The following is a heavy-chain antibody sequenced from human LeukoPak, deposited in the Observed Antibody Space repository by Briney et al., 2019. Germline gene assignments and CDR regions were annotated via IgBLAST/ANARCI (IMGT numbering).Heavy chain of an antibody. CDR2: ISSTGSYI. J-gene: IGHJ4*02. CDR1: GFTFSSYS. V-gene: IGHV3-21*01. Sequence: GGSLRLSCAASGFTFSSYSMNWVRQAPGKGLEWVSSISSTGSYIFYADSVKGRFTISRDNAKNSLYLRMNSLRAEDTAVYYCAREMDDILTGYGLDYWGQGTLVTVSS. CDR3: AREMDDILTGYGLDY. D-gene: IGHD3-9*01.